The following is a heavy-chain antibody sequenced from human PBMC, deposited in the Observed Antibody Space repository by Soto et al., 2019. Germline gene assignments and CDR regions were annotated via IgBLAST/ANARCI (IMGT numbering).Heavy chain of an antibody. D-gene: IGHD3-22*01. Sequence: ESLKISCKGSGYRFSNYWIGWVRQMPGKGLEWMGIIYPSDSHTRYSPSFQGQVTISADKSISTAYLQWGSLKASDTAMYYCAIQGYDSSGYFYPVNSWGQGTLVTVSS. CDR1: GYRFSNYW. CDR2: IYPSDSHT. CDR3: AIQGYDSSGYFYPVNS. V-gene: IGHV5-51*01. J-gene: IGHJ4*02.